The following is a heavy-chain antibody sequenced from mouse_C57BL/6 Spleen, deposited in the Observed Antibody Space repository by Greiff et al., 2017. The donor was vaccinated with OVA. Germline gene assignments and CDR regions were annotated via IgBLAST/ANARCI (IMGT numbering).Heavy chain of an antibody. D-gene: IGHD1-1*01. Sequence: VQVVESGPELVKPGASVKLSCKASGYTFTSYDINWVKQRPGQGLEWIGWIYPRDGSTKYNEKFKGKATLTVDTSSSTAYMELHSLTSEDSAVYFCARIYYGSSYVRYYAMDYWGQGTSVTVSS. CDR3: ARIYYGSSYVRYYAMDY. J-gene: IGHJ4*01. CDR2: IYPRDGST. CDR1: GYTFTSYD. V-gene: IGHV1-85*01.